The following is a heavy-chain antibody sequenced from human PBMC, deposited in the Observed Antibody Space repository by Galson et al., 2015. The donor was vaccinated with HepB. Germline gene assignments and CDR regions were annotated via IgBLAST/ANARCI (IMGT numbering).Heavy chain of an antibody. CDR2: IKPDESEK. J-gene: IGHJ4*02. V-gene: IGHV3-7*01. CDR3: ARQLSWSGRDF. Sequence: SLRLSCAASGFTFSRSWMSWVRQAPGNGLEWVANIKPDESEKNYVDSVKGRFSVSRDNSKNSLYLQMNSLRAEDTAVYYCARQLSWSGRDFWGQGTLVTVSS. D-gene: IGHD3-3*01. CDR1: GFTFSRSW.